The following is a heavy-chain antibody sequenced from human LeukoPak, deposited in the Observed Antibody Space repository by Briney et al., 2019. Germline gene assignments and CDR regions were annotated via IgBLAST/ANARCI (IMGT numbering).Heavy chain of an antibody. D-gene: IGHD6-13*01. Sequence: PGGYLRCSCSASGFTVSCNYMSWVRQGPGNVLEWGSVIYSGGSTYYADSVKGRFTISRDNSKNTLYLQMNSLRAEDTAVYYCAREVWQQLVPGAAFDIWGKGTMVTVSS. J-gene: IGHJ3*02. CDR2: IYSGGST. CDR1: GFTVSCNY. V-gene: IGHV3-53*01. CDR3: AREVWQQLVPGAAFDI.